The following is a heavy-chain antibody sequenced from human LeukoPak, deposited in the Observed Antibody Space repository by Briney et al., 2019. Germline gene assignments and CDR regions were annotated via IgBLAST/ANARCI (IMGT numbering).Heavy chain of an antibody. CDR3: PTPRSESYRAEYLRH. J-gene: IGHJ1*01. D-gene: IGHD1-26*01. CDR2: IKSTTDGGTS. V-gene: IGHV3-15*01. Sequence: GGSLRLSCAASGFTFSNAGMSWVRQAPGKGLEWFGRIKSTTDGGTSDYAARVKGRFTISRDESTNTLYLEMNSMKNEETAVYYCPTPRSESYRAEYLRHWGQGTLVTVSS. CDR1: GFTFSNAG.